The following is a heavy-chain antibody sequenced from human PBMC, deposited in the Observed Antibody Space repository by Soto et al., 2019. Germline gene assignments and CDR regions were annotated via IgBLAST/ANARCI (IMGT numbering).Heavy chain of an antibody. CDR1: GVSFSDYY. J-gene: IGHJ6*02. CDR2: IKHSGNT. Sequence: QVQLQQWGAGLLKPSETLSLTCAAYGVSFSDYYWSWIRQSPGKGLEWIGEIKHSGNTLYNPSLRTRVTISVDTSKSQFSLKLSSVTAADTAVYYCARLTRDYYYYYYFGLDVWGHGTTVTVSS. CDR3: ARLTRDYYYYYYFGLDV. D-gene: IGHD3-9*01. V-gene: IGHV4-34*01.